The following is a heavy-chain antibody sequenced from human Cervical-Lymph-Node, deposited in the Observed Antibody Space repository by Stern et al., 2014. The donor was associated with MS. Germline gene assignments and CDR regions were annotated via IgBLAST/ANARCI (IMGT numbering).Heavy chain of an antibody. V-gene: IGHV3-7*01. CDR3: ARESDT. J-gene: IGHJ5*02. Sequence: EVQLVESGGGLVQPGGSLRLSCAASGFTFSSYWMNWVRQAPGKGLEWVANIKEDGSETYYADSVKGRFTISREHAKNSLYLQMNSLRAGDTAVYYCARESDTWGQGTLVTVSS. D-gene: IGHD2-15*01. CDR2: IKEDGSET. CDR1: GFTFSSYW.